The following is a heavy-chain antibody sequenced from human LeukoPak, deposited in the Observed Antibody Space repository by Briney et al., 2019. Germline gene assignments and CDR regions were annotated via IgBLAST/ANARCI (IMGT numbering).Heavy chain of an antibody. Sequence: PGGSLRLSCAASGFTFDDYGMSWVRQAPGKGLEWVANIKQDGSEKYYVDSVKGRFTISRDNAKNSLYLQMNSLRAEDTAVYYCARGGLITYYDSSGDYFDYWGQGTLVTVSS. CDR2: IKQDGSEK. V-gene: IGHV3-7*04. CDR3: ARGGLITYYDSSGDYFDY. CDR1: GFTFDDYG. J-gene: IGHJ4*02. D-gene: IGHD3-22*01.